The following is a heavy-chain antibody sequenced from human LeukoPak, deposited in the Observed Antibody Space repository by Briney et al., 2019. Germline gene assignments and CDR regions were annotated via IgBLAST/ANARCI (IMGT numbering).Heavy chain of an antibody. D-gene: IGHD3-9*01. J-gene: IGHJ4*02. CDR1: GCTFTSYG. V-gene: IGHV1-18*01. Sequence: ASVKVSCKASGCTFTSYGISWVRQAPGQGLEWMGWISAYNGNTNYAQKLQGRVTMTTDTSTSTAYMELRSLRSDDTAVYYCAREMMVASLTGLFISLDYWGQGTLVTVSS. CDR3: AREMMVASLTGLFISLDY. CDR2: ISAYNGNT.